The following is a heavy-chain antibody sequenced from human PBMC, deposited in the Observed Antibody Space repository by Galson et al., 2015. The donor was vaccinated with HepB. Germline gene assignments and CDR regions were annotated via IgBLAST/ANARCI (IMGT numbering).Heavy chain of an antibody. CDR3: ARDLFSGWYMDV. V-gene: IGHV4-59*01. D-gene: IGHD6-19*01. CDR2: IYYSGST. J-gene: IGHJ6*03. CDR1: GGSISSYY. Sequence: SETLSLTCTVSGGSISSYYWSWIRQPPGKGLEWIGYIYYSGSTNYNPSLKSRVIISVDTSKNQFSLKLSSVTAADTAVYYCARDLFSGWYMDVWGKGTTVTVSS.